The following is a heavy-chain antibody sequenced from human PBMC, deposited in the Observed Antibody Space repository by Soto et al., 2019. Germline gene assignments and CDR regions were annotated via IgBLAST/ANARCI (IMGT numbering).Heavy chain of an antibody. D-gene: IGHD6-6*01. V-gene: IGHV4-34*01. CDR1: GGSFSGYY. Sequence: SETLSLTCAVYGGSFSGYYWSWIRQPPGKGLEWIGEINHSGSTNYNPSLKSRVTISVDTSKNQFSLRLSSVTAADTAVYYCGRGGSIAARPDVPNDYWGQGTLVTVSS. CDR2: INHSGST. CDR3: GRGGSIAARPDVPNDY. J-gene: IGHJ4*02.